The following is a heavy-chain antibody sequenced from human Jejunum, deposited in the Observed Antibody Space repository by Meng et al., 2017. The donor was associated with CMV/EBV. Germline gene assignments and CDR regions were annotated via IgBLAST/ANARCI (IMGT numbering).Heavy chain of an antibody. CDR1: GYSFTGYY. CDR2: INPNSGAT. D-gene: IGHD2-21*02. V-gene: IGHV1-2*02. Sequence: GSGYSFTGYYWHWVRQAPGQGLEWLGWINPNSGATSYAQNFQDRVTMTRDTSISTAYMELNRLRSDDTAVYYCARDSIGDSYFDYWGQGKVVTVSS. CDR3: ARDSIGDSYFDY. J-gene: IGHJ4*02.